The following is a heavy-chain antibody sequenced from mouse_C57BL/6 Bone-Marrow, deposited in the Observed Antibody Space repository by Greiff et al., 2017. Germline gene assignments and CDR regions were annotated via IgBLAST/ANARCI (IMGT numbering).Heavy chain of an antibody. J-gene: IGHJ1*03. Sequence: VKLVESGPELVKPGASVKLSCKASGYTFTSYDINWVKQRPGQGLEWIGWIYPRDGSTKYNEKFKGKATLTVDTSSSTAYMGLHSLTSEDSAVYFCARIEFDGSSGDWYFDVWGTGTTVTVSS. D-gene: IGHD1-1*01. CDR2: IYPRDGST. CDR1: GYTFTSYD. CDR3: ARIEFDGSSGDWYFDV. V-gene: IGHV1-85*01.